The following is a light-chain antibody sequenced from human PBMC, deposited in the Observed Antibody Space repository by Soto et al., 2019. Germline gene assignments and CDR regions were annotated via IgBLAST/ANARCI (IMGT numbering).Light chain of an antibody. CDR1: QSVGNN. CDR2: GTS. Sequence: EIVLTQSPATLSVSPGERATLSCRASQSVGNNFAWYQQKPCQAPRLLIFGTSTRATGVPARFSGSGFGTEFTLTISSLQSEDFAVYYCQQYGDWPLTFGGGAKVEIE. CDR3: QQYGDWPLT. V-gene: IGKV3-15*01. J-gene: IGKJ4*01.